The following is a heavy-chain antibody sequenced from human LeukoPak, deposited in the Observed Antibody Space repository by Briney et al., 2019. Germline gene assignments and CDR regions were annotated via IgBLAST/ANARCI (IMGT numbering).Heavy chain of an antibody. CDR2: IFSDGST. Sequence: PGGSLRLSCVVSDFTVSSYYMSWVRQAPGKGLEWVSIIFSDGSTYYADSVKGRFTISRDNAKNTLYFQMNSLRVEDTAVYHCARGRSITLLRGVAMSDGFDVWGQGAMVTVSS. J-gene: IGHJ3*01. CDR3: ARGRSITLLRGVAMSDGFDV. D-gene: IGHD3-10*01. V-gene: IGHV3-53*01. CDR1: DFTVSSYY.